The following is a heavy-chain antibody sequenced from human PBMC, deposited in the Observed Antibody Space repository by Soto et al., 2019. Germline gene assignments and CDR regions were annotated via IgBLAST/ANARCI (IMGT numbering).Heavy chain of an antibody. J-gene: IGHJ6*02. CDR1: GLTFSSYW. V-gene: IGHV3-74*01. CDR3: ARVGDYCSGGSCYSHYYGMDV. D-gene: IGHD2-15*01. Sequence: GGSLRLSCGASGLTFSSYWMYWVRQAPGKGLVWVSRINSDGSSTSYADSVKGRFTISRDNAKNTLYLQMNSLRAEDTAVYYCARVGDYCSGGSCYSHYYGMDVWGQGTTVTVSS. CDR2: INSDGSST.